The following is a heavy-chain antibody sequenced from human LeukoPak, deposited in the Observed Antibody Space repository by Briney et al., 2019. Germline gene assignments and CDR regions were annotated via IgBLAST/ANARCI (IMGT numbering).Heavy chain of an antibody. Sequence: PGGSLRLSCAASGFTFSSYSMNWVRQAPGKGLEWVSSISSSSSHIYYADSVKGRFTISRDNAKNSLYLQMNSLRAEDTAVYYCARDGPHRRYCSGGSCYSFDYWGQGTLVTVSS. CDR2: ISSSSSHI. CDR1: GFTFSSYS. J-gene: IGHJ4*02. V-gene: IGHV3-21*01. D-gene: IGHD2-15*01. CDR3: ARDGPHRRYCSGGSCYSFDY.